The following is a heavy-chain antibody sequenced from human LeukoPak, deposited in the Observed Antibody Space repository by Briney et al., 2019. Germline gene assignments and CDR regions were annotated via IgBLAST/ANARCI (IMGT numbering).Heavy chain of an antibody. CDR2: ITASGGST. CDR3: AKRDSSGSHYFDY. Sequence: GSLRLSCAASGFTFSNYHMSWVRQAPGRGLEWVSVITASGGSTYYADSVKGRFTVSRDNPKNTLYLQMNSLRAEDAAVYYCAKRDSSGSHYFDYWGRGTLVTVSS. D-gene: IGHD6-19*01. J-gene: IGHJ4*02. V-gene: IGHV3-23*01. CDR1: GFTFSNYH.